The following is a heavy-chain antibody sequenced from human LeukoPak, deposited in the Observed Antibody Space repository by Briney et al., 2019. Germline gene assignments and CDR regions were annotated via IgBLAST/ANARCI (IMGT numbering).Heavy chain of an antibody. CDR3: AREGGGWFDP. J-gene: IGHJ5*02. V-gene: IGHV1-69*04. Sequence: ASVKVSCKASGGTFSSYAISWVRQAPGQGLEWMGRIIPILGIANYAQKLQGRVTMTTDTSTSTAYMELRSLRSDDTAVYYCAREGGGWFDPWGQGTLVTVSS. D-gene: IGHD3-16*01. CDR1: GGTFSSYA. CDR2: IIPILGIA.